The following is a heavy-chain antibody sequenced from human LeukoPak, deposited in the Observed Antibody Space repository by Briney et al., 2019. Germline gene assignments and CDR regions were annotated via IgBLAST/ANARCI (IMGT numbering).Heavy chain of an antibody. Sequence: GGSPRLSCTASGFTFSDFHMSWIRQAPGKGLEWVSHISGSGYAIHHPGSVKGRFTISRDNAKNSLYLQMNSLRVEDSAVYYCARLGGTYSRGGDHWGQGTLVTVSS. CDR1: GFTFSDFH. J-gene: IGHJ4*02. CDR2: ISGSGYAI. V-gene: IGHV3-11*01. D-gene: IGHD1-26*01. CDR3: ARLGGTYSRGGDH.